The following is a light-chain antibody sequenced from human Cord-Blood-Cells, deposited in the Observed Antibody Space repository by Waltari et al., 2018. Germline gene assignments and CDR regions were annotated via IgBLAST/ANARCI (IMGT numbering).Light chain of an antibody. V-gene: IGLV2-8*01. Sequence: QSPLTQPPSASGSPGQSVTISCTATSSDVGGYNYVSWYQQHPGKAPKLMIYEVSKRPSGVPDRFSGSKSGNTASLTVSGLQAEDEADYYCSSYAGSNNFVFGTGTKVTVL. CDR2: EVS. CDR3: SSYAGSNNFV. J-gene: IGLJ1*01. CDR1: SSDVGGYNY.